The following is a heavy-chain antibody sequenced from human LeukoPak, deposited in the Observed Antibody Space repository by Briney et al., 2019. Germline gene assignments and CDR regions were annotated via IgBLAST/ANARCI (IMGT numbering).Heavy chain of an antibody. Sequence: PGGSLRLSCAASGFSFSGYAMSWVRQAPGKGLERVSAISGSGAYTFYADSVKGRFTISKDNSKNTLYLQMNSLRAEDTALYYCARDTSGYYRPFDSWGQGTLVTVSS. J-gene: IGHJ4*02. CDR2: ISGSGAYT. V-gene: IGHV3-23*01. CDR3: ARDTSGYYRPFDS. D-gene: IGHD3-22*01. CDR1: GFSFSGYA.